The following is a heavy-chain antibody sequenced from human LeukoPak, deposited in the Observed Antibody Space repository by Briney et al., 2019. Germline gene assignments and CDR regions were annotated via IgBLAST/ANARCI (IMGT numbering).Heavy chain of an antibody. CDR3: ARVRIGGYCGGDCYSPDY. V-gene: IGHV3-33*01. J-gene: IGHJ4*02. CDR2: IWYDGSNK. CDR1: GFTFSSYG. D-gene: IGHD2-21*02. Sequence: GGSLRLSCAASGFTFSSYGMHWVRQAPGKGLEWVALIWYDGSNKYYADSVKGRFTISRDNSKNTLYQQMNSLRAEDTAMYYCARVRIGGYCGGDCYSPDYWGQGTLVTVSS.